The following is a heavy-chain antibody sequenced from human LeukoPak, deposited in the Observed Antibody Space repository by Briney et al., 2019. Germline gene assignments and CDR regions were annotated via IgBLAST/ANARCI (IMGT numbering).Heavy chain of an antibody. J-gene: IGHJ3*02. Sequence: GESLKISCKGSGYSFTSYWIGWVRQMPGKGLEWMGIIYPGDSDTRYSPSFQGQVTISADKSISTAYLQWSSLKASDTAMYYCARYGDILTDYSGDAFDIWGQGTMVIVSS. CDR1: GYSFTSYW. V-gene: IGHV5-51*01. CDR3: ARYGDILTDYSGDAFDI. D-gene: IGHD3-9*01. CDR2: IYPGDSDT.